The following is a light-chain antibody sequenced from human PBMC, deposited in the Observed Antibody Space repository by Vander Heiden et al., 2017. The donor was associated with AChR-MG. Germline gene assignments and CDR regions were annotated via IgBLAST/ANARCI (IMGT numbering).Light chain of an antibody. CDR2: DVS. J-gene: IGLJ1*01. CDR3: SSYTSSSTYV. V-gene: IGLV2-14*01. CDR1: SRDGGGYNH. Sequence: SALAPPASMSGSPGQSSPIACTGTSRDGGGYNHVSWYQQHPGKAPKLMIYDVSHRPTGVSNRFSGSKSGNTASLTISGLQAEDEADYYCSSYTSSSTYVFGTGTKVTVL.